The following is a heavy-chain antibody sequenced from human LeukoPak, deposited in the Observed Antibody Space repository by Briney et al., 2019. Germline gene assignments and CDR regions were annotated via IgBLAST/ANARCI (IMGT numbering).Heavy chain of an antibody. Sequence: PSETLSLTCAVYGGSFSGYYWSWIRQPPGKGLEWIGEINHRGSTNYNPSLKSRVTVSLDTSKNQFSLKLSSVTAADTAVYHCARAPGAALDWGQGTLVTVSS. CDR1: GGSFSGYY. J-gene: IGHJ4*02. D-gene: IGHD2-15*01. CDR3: ARAPGAALD. CDR2: INHRGST. V-gene: IGHV4-34*01.